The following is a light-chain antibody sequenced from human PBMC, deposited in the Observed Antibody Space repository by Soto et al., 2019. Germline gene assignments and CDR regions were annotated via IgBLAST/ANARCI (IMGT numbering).Light chain of an antibody. CDR3: SSYTSNSTRV. CDR2: DVS. V-gene: IGLV2-14*01. CDR1: SSDVGGYKY. Sequence: QSALTQPASVSGSPGQSITISCTGTSSDVGGYKYVSWYQQHPGKAPKLMIYDVSNRPSGVSNRFSGSKSGNTASLTISGLQAEDEADYYCSSYTSNSTRVFGTGTKVTVL. J-gene: IGLJ1*01.